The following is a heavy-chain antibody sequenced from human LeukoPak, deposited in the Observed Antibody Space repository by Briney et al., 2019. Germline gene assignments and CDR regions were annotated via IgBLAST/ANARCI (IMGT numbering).Heavy chain of an antibody. Sequence: ASVKVSCKASGYTFTSYDINWVRQATGQGLEWMGWMNPNSGNTGYAQKFQGRVTMTRNTSISTAYMELSSLRSEDTAMYYCARSYGDYSHLDYWGQGTLVTVSS. V-gene: IGHV1-8*01. J-gene: IGHJ4*02. D-gene: IGHD4-17*01. CDR3: ARSYGDYSHLDY. CDR1: GYTFTSYD. CDR2: MNPNSGNT.